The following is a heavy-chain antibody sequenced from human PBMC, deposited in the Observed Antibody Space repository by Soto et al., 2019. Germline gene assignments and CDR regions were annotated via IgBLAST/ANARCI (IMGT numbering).Heavy chain of an antibody. J-gene: IGHJ2*01. CDR1: GVSSSIHY. CDR3: ANSHVGMVIWPTWFFDL. D-gene: IGHD1-26*01. V-gene: IGHV4-59*11. CDR2: IYYSGNT. Sequence: LXLTCTIAGVSSSIHYWSWNRQPPGEGREWIGSIYYSGNTNYNPSLKRRVTISVDNAKNSLYRQMNRLRTDDADLYYCANSHVGMVIWPTWFFDLWGRGTLVTVSS.